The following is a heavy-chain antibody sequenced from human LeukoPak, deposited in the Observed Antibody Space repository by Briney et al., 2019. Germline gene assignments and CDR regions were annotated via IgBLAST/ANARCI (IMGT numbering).Heavy chain of an antibody. V-gene: IGHV3-21*01. D-gene: IGHD6-19*01. J-gene: IGHJ6*03. CDR1: GFTFSSYT. CDR3: ARGGIAVAGTDYYYYYMDV. CDR2: ISSSSSYK. Sequence: GGSLRLSCAASGFTFSSYTMNWVRQAPGKGLEWVSSISSSSSYKYYADSVKGRFTISRDNAKNSLYLQMNSLRAEDTAVYYCARGGIAVAGTDYYYYYMDVWGKGTTVTISS.